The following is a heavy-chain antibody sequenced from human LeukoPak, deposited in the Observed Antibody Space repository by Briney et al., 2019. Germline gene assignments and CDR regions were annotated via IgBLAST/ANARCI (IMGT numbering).Heavy chain of an antibody. V-gene: IGHV3-21*01. Sequence: PGGSLRLSCAASGFTFSSYSMNWVRQAPGKGLEWGSSISSSSSYIYYADSVKGRFTISRDNAKNSLYLQMNSLRAEDTAVYYCEREHDMGVYYYYMDVWGKGTTVTVSS. CDR2: ISSSSSYI. CDR3: EREHDMGVYYYYMDV. CDR1: GFTFSSYS. D-gene: IGHD3-9*01. J-gene: IGHJ6*03.